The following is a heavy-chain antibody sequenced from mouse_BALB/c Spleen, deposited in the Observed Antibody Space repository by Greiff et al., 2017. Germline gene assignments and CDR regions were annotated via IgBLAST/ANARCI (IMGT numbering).Heavy chain of an antibody. CDR3: ARDSDYYGSSSWFAY. D-gene: IGHD1-1*01. CDR2: IWGDGST. J-gene: IGHJ3*01. Sequence: VQLQQSGPGLVAPSQSLSITCTVSGFSLTGYGVNWVRQPPGKGLEWLGMIWGDGSTDYNSALKSRLSISKDNSKSQVFLKMNSLQTDDTARYYCARDSDYYGSSSWFAYWGQGTLVTVSA. CDR1: GFSLTGYG. V-gene: IGHV2-6-7*01.